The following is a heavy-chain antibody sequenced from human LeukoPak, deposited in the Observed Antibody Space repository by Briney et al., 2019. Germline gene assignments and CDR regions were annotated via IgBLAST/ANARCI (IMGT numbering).Heavy chain of an antibody. V-gene: IGHV3-30*04. D-gene: IGHD3-10*01. J-gene: IGHJ4*02. CDR2: ISYDGSNK. CDR1: GFTFSSYA. CDR3: ARDSAPYYYGSGSYYILDY. Sequence: GGSLRLSCAASGFTFSSYAMHGVRQAPGKGLEWVAVISYDGSNKYYADSVKGRFTISRDNSKNTLYLQMNSLRAEDTAVYYCARDSAPYYYGSGSYYILDYWGQGTLVTVSS.